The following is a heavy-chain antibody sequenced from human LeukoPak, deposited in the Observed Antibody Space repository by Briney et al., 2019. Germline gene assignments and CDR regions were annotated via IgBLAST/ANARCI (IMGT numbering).Heavy chain of an antibody. J-gene: IGHJ4*02. D-gene: IGHD5-12*01. CDR2: ISAYNGNT. Sequence: ASVKVSCKASGYTFTSYGISWVRQAPGQGLEWMGWISAYNGNTNYAQKLRGRVTMTTDTSTSTAYMELRSLRSDDTAVYYCARERGYGGYVVFDYWGQGALVTVSS. CDR1: GYTFTSYG. CDR3: ARERGYGGYVVFDY. V-gene: IGHV1-18*01.